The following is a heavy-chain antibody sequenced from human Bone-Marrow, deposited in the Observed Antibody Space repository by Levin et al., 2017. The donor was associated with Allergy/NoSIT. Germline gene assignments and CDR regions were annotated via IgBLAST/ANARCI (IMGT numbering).Heavy chain of an antibody. V-gene: IGHV4-39*01. CDR3: ARLRYSSSSTDY. J-gene: IGHJ4*02. D-gene: IGHD6-6*01. CDR2: IYYSGST. Sequence: PGGSLRLSCTVSGGSISSSSYYWGWIRQPPGKGLEWIGSIYYSGSTYYNPSLKSRVTISVDTSKNQFSLKLSSVTAADTAVYYCARLRYSSSSTDYWGQGTLVTVSS. CDR1: GGSISSSSYY.